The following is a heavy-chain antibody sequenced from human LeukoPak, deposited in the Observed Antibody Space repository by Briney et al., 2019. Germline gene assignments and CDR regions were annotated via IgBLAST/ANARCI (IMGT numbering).Heavy chain of an antibody. CDR3: ARVSGGDHYYYYYMDV. D-gene: IGHD2-21*01. V-gene: IGHV4-30-4*08. CDR2: IYYSGST. Sequence: SSQTLSLTCTVSGGSISSGDYYWSWIRQPPGKGLDWIGYIYYSGSTYYNPSLKSRVTISVDTSKNQFSLKLSSVTAADTAVYYCARVSGGDHYYYYYMDVWGKGTTVTVSS. CDR1: GGSISSGDYY. J-gene: IGHJ6*03.